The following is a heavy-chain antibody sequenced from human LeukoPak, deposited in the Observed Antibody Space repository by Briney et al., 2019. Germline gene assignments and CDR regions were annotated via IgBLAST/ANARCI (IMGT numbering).Heavy chain of an antibody. CDR3: AGGSLVTTKYYYYYMDV. D-gene: IGHD4-17*01. CDR2: INPNSGGT. Sequence: ASVKVSCEASGYTFTGYYMHWVRQAPGQGLEWMGWINPNSGGTNYAQKFQGRVTMTRDTSISTAYMELSRLRSDDTAVYYCAGGSLVTTKYYYYYMDVWGKGTTVTVSS. CDR1: GYTFTGYY. J-gene: IGHJ6*03. V-gene: IGHV1-2*02.